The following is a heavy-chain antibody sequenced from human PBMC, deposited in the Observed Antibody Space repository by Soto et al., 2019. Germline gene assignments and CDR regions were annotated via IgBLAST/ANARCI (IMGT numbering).Heavy chain of an antibody. CDR3: AKDRVGGYSFWSGYYSDGLEV. Sequence: EVKLLESGGGLAQPGGSLRLSCVGSGFTFDSYAISWVRQAPGERLQWIAAISGSADGTDYAHSVRGRFTNSRDNSKKTVHLQMDSLRVEDTAVYFCAKDRVGGYSFWSGYYSDGLEVWGQGTLVSVS. CDR1: GFTFDSYA. CDR2: ISGSADGT. D-gene: IGHD3-3*01. V-gene: IGHV3-23*01. J-gene: IGHJ3*01.